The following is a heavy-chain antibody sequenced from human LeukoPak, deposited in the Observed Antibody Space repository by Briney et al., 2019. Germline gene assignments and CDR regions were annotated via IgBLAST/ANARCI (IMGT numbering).Heavy chain of an antibody. CDR1: GFNFSNDW. D-gene: IGHD6-13*01. CDR3: TTERGSASWYEYYFDY. J-gene: IGHJ4*02. V-gene: IGHV3-15*01. Sequence: PGGSLRLSRAASGFNFSNDWMSWVRQAPGKGLEWVGRKKSKTDGGATDYAAPVKGRFTISRDDSKNTLYLQMSSLTTEDTAVYYCTTERGSASWYEYYFDYWGQGTLVTVSS. CDR2: KKSKTDGGAT.